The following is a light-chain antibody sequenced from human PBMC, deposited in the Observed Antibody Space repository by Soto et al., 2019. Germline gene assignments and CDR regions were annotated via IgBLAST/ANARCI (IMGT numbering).Light chain of an antibody. CDR2: EVT. CDR3: SSYTSSSTVI. V-gene: IGLV2-14*01. Sequence: QSALTQPASVSGSPGQSITMSCTGTSSDVGGYNYVSWYQQHPGKAPKLMISEVTNRPSGVSNRFSGSKSGNTASLTISGLQAEDEADYYCSSYTSSSTVIFGGGTKLTVL. J-gene: IGLJ2*01. CDR1: SSDVGGYNY.